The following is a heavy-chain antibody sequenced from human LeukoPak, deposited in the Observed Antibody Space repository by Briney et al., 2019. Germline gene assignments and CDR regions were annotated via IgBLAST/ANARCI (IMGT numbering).Heavy chain of an antibody. CDR2: MSGSGGSR. CDR3: AKSVVATGRNYFDY. V-gene: IGHV3-23*01. D-gene: IGHD5-12*01. Sequence: GGSLRLSCAASGFTLSSYARSWVRQAPGKGLEWVSAMSGSGGSRYYAYSVKGRFTISRDNSKNTLYLQMNSLRAAATAVYYCAKSVVATGRNYFDYWGQGTLVTVSS. CDR1: GFTLSSYA. J-gene: IGHJ4*02.